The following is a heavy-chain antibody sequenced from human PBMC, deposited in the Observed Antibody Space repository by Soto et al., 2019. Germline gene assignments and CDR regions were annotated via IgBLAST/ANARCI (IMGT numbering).Heavy chain of an antibody. Sequence: GSLVLSGAASGFTFSNYAMSWVRQAPGKGLEWVSAISGSGGSTYYADSVKGRFTISRDNSKNTLYLQMNSLRAEDTAVYYCAKTRGSSSPGWFDPWGQGTLVTVYS. V-gene: IGHV3-23*01. CDR2: ISGSGGST. D-gene: IGHD6-6*01. CDR3: AKTRGSSSPGWFDP. CDR1: GFTFSNYA. J-gene: IGHJ5*02.